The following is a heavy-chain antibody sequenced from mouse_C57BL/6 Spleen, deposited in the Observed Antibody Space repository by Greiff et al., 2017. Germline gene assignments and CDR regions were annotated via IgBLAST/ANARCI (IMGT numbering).Heavy chain of an antibody. V-gene: IGHV1-76*01. J-gene: IGHJ2*01. CDR3: ARRVGITTVLDY. CDR2: IYPGSGNT. CDR1: GYTFTDYY. D-gene: IGHD1-1*01. Sequence: QVQLQQSGAELVRPGASVKLSCKASGYTFTDYYINWVKQRPGQGLEWIARIYPGSGNTYYNEKFKGKATLTAEKSSSTAYMQLSSLTSEDSAVYFCARRVGITTVLDYWGQGTTLTVSS.